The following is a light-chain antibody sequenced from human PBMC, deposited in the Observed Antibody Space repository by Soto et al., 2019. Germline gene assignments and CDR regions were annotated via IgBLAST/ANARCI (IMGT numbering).Light chain of an antibody. J-gene: IGKJ1*01. Sequence: DIQMTQSPSTLSASVGDRVTITCRASQSISNWLAWYRQKPGKAPKLLIFKASTLESGVPSRFSGSGSGTEFTLNISSLQPDDFATYHCQQYDTYPRTFGQGTKVDIK. V-gene: IGKV1-5*03. CDR3: QQYDTYPRT. CDR2: KAS. CDR1: QSISNW.